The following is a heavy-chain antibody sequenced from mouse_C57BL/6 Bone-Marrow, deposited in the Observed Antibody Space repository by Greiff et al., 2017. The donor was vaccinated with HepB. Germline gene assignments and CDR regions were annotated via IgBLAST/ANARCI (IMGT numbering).Heavy chain of an antibody. CDR2: FYPGSGSI. D-gene: IGHD2-1*01. CDR1: GYTFTEYT. V-gene: IGHV1-62-2*01. CDR3: ARHGYGNYGGNYFDY. Sequence: VKLLESGAELVKPGASVKLSCKASGYTFTEYTIHWVKQRSGQGLEWIGWFYPGSGSIKYNEKFKDKATLTADKSSSTVYMELSRLTSEDSAVYFCARHGYGNYGGNYFDYWGQGTTLTVSS. J-gene: IGHJ2*01.